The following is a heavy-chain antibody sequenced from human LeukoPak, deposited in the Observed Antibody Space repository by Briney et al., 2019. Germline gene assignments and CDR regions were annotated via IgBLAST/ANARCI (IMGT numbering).Heavy chain of an antibody. CDR1: GFTFSSYW. D-gene: IGHD5-12*01. CDR2: IKQDGSEK. V-gene: IGHV3-7*01. Sequence: SGGSLRRSCAASGFTFSSYWMSGVRQAPGKGLEWVANIKQDGSEKYYVDSVKGRFTISRGNAKNSLYLQMNSLRAEDTAVYYCARGPPSLVATMVSLRWRFDYWGQGTLDTVSS. J-gene: IGHJ4*01. CDR3: ARGPPSLVATMVSLRWRFDY.